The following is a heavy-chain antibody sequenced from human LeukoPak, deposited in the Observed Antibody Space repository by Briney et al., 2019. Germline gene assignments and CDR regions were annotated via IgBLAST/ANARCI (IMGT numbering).Heavy chain of an antibody. D-gene: IGHD2-15*01. J-gene: IGHJ5*02. CDR2: IYHSGTT. CDR1: GGSISSSNW. Sequence: SGTLSLTCGVSGGSISSSNWWNWVRQPPGKGLEWIGEIYHSGTTNYNASLKSRVTISVDKSKNQFSLKLSSVTAADTAVYYCAREDIVVGVDPWGQGTLVTVSS. V-gene: IGHV4-4*02. CDR3: AREDIVVGVDP.